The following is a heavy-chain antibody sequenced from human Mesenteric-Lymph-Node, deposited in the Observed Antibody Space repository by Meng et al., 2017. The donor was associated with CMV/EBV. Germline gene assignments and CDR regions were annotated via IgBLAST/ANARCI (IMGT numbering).Heavy chain of an antibody. CDR3: AKAFELLYDAFDI. Sequence: SLKISCVASAFTFDDYAMHWVRQAPGKGLEWVSSISWNGGSIAYADSVKGRFTISRDNAKNSLFLQMTSLRPEDTALYYCAKAFELLYDAFDIWGQGTMVTVSS. CDR1: AFTFDDYA. CDR2: ISWNGGSI. V-gene: IGHV3-9*01. D-gene: IGHD2-21*01. J-gene: IGHJ3*02.